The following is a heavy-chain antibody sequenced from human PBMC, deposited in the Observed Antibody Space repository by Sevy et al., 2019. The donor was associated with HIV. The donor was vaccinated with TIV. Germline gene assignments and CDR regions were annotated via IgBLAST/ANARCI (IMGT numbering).Heavy chain of an antibody. Sequence: QLGGSLRLSCIGSGFTFEDYAMSWFRRAPGKGLEWVGFIRPFGGTAEYAASVRGRFTISRDDSKSSVYLQMNNLKIDDTAVYYCSKEAELAVADPWFDPWGQGTLVTVSS. V-gene: IGHV3-49*03. CDR3: SKEAELAVADPWFDP. CDR2: IRPFGGTA. J-gene: IGHJ5*02. CDR1: GFTFEDYA. D-gene: IGHD6-19*01.